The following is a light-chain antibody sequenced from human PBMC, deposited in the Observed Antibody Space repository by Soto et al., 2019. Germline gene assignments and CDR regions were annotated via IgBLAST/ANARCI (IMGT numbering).Light chain of an antibody. CDR1: QSVLYSSNRKNY. J-gene: IGKJ1*01. Sequence: EIAMTQSPDSLAVSLGERATINCKSSQSVLYSSNRKNYLAWYQQKAGQAPKLLIYWASTREAGVPDRFSGRGSGTDFTITISSLQAEDVAVYYCQQYYTTHWTFGQGTKVEIK. CDR2: WAS. CDR3: QQYYTTHWT. V-gene: IGKV4-1*01.